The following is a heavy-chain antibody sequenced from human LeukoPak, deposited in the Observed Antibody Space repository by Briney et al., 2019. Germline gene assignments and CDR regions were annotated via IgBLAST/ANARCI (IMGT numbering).Heavy chain of an antibody. CDR1: GFTFRDYA. D-gene: IGHD3-10*01. V-gene: IGHV3-23*01. CDR3: TTDSPVRGVIVHYYYYYMDV. CDR2: ISASGASP. Sequence: PGGSLRLSCAASGFTFRDYAMVSVRQAPGKGLEWVAGISASGASPYYADSVKGRFTISRDNSKNTLYLQMNSLKPEDTAVYYCTTDSPVRGVIVHYYYYYMDVWGKGATVTIS. J-gene: IGHJ6*03.